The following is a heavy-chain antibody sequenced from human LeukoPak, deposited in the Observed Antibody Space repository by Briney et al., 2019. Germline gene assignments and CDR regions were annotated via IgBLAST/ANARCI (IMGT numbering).Heavy chain of an antibody. CDR1: GGSFSDYY. CDR2: INHSGST. Sequence: TPSETLSLTCAVYGGSFSDYYWSWIRQPPGKGLEWIGEINHSGSTNYNPSLKSRVTISVDTSKNQFSLKLSSVTAADTAVYYCARAKMGRGEYYFDYWGQGTLVTVSS. J-gene: IGHJ4*02. D-gene: IGHD3-10*01. V-gene: IGHV4-34*01. CDR3: ARAKMGRGEYYFDY.